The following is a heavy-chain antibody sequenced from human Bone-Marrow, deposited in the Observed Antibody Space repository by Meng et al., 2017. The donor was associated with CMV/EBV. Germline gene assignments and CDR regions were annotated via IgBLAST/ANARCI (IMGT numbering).Heavy chain of an antibody. CDR1: GFTFSSYW. J-gene: IGHJ4*02. D-gene: IGHD2-15*01. CDR3: AREFEGCSGGSCYSLFDY. Sequence: LSLTCAASGFTFSSYWMHWVRQAPGKGLVWVSRINSDGSSTSYADSVKGRFTISRDNAKNTLYLQMNSLRAEDTAVYYCAREFEGCSGGSCYSLFDYWGQRTLVAASS. V-gene: IGHV3-74*01. CDR2: INSDGSST.